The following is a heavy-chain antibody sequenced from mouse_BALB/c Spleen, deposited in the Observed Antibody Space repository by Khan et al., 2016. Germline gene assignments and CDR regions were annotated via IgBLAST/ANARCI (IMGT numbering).Heavy chain of an antibody. CDR1: GDSITSGY. V-gene: IGHV3-8*02. J-gene: IGHJ4*01. CDR3: GRNDRSSNSKVMNY. CDR2: ISYSGKT. Sequence: EVQLQESGPRLVKPSQTLSLTCSVTGDSITSGYWNWIRKFPGNKLEYMGYISYSGKTYYNPSLKSRISITRATSTNQYSLQLNSVTTEDTATYXCGRNDRSSNSKVMNYWGQGTSVTASS. D-gene: IGHD1-1*01.